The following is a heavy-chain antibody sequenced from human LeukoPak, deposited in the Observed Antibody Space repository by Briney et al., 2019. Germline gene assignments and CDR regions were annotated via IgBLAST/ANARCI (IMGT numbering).Heavy chain of an antibody. CDR2: IYTSGST. J-gene: IGHJ3*02. D-gene: IGHD2-2*02. CDR3: ARDWPYCSSTSCYTDAFDI. Sequence: SQTLSLTCTVSGGSISSGSYYWSWIRQPAGKGLEWIGRIYTSGSTNYNPSLKSRVTISVDTSKNQFSLKLSSVTAADTAVYYCARDWPYCSSTSCYTDAFDIWGQGTMVTVSS. V-gene: IGHV4-61*02. CDR1: GGSISSGSYY.